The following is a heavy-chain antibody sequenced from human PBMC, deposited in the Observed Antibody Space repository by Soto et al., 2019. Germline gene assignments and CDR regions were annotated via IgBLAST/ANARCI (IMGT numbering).Heavy chain of an antibody. Sequence: QVQLVQSGAEVRKPGSSVTVSCKASGGTFSNYAISWVRQAPGQGLEWMGGIIPIVGTGSYAQKFQGRVTITADEPTTTAYMERSSLRFEDTAVYYWARVVILVPTASTHYYDQMDVWGPGTTVTVSS. V-gene: IGHV1-69*01. CDR1: GGTFSNYA. CDR3: ARVVILVPTASTHYYDQMDV. CDR2: IIPIVGTG. D-gene: IGHD2-2*01. J-gene: IGHJ6*02.